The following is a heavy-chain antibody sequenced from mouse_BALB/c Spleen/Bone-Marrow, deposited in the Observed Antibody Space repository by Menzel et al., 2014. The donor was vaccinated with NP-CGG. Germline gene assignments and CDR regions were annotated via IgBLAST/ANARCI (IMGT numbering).Heavy chain of an antibody. V-gene: IGHV1-80*01. Sequence: QVQLQQPGADLVSPGSSVKISCKPSGFSFSMYWMNWVKQGPGQGLEWIGQIYPGDGDTEYNGRFKGKATLTADKSSSTAHMQHSSLTAEDSAVYCGARAGWEGVDDWGQGTTLTVSS. CDR3: ARAGWEGVDD. D-gene: IGHD1-1*02. CDR1: GFSFSMYW. CDR2: IYPGDGDT. J-gene: IGHJ2*01.